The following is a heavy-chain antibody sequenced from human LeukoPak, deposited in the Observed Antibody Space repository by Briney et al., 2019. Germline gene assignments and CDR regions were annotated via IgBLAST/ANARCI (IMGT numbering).Heavy chain of an antibody. V-gene: IGHV4-59*08. D-gene: IGHD6-19*01. J-gene: IGHJ3*02. CDR3: ARHLKYSSGWYSAFDI. Sequence: SETLSLTCTVSGGSISSYYWSWIRQPPGKGLEWIGYIYYSGSTNYNPSLKSRVTISVDTSKNQFSLKLSSVTAADTAVCYCARHLKYSSGWYSAFDIWGQGTMVTVSS. CDR1: GGSISSYY. CDR2: IYYSGST.